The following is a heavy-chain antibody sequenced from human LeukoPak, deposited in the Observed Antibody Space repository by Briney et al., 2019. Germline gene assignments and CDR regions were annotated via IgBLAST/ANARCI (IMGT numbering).Heavy chain of an antibody. J-gene: IGHJ4*02. CDR2: IYYSGST. Sequence: SQTLSLTCTVSGGSISSGDYYWSWIRQPPGKGLEWIGYIYYSGSTYYNPSLKSRVTISVDTSKNQFSLKLSSVTAADTAVYYCARVYYGSGSYWYYFGYWGQGTLVTVSS. D-gene: IGHD3-10*01. V-gene: IGHV4-30-4*01. CDR3: ARVYYGSGSYWYYFGY. CDR1: GGSISSGDYY.